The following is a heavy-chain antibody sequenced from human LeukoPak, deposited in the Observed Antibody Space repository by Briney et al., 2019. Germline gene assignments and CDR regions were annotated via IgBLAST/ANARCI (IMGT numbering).Heavy chain of an antibody. Sequence: GGSLRLSCATSGLTFSDNYMSWIRQAPGKGLEWVSYISSGNTYTNYADSVKGRFTISRDNAKNSLYLQMNSLRAEDTAVYYCASHGGPDYFDYWGQGTLVTVSS. V-gene: IGHV3-11*06. CDR3: ASHGGPDYFDY. D-gene: IGHD3-10*01. CDR1: GLTFSDNY. CDR2: ISSGNTYT. J-gene: IGHJ4*02.